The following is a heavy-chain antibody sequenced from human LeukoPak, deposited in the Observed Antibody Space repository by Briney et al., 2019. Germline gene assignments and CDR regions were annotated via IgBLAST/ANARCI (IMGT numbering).Heavy chain of an antibody. J-gene: IGHJ4*02. CDR3: ARGDRGGKFDY. D-gene: IGHD3-10*01. CDR1: GFTFSDYY. V-gene: IGHV4-31*02. Sequence: LRLSCAASGFTFSDYYMSWIRQHPGKGLEWIGYIYYSGSTYYNPSLKSRVTISVDTSKNQFSLKLSSVTAADTAVYYCARGDRGGKFDYWGQGTLVTVSS. CDR2: IYYSGST.